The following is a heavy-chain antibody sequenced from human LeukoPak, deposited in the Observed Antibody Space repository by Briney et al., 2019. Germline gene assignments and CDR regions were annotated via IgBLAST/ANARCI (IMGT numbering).Heavy chain of an antibody. Sequence: GGSLRLSCTASGFTLSSYEMSWIRQAPGKGLEWVSSIDYSGGDTHYADSVKGRLTISRDNSKNTLYLQMNSLRAEDTAVYYCAKVPYYYDSSGYSHPMYYFDYWGQGTLVTVSS. CDR1: GFTLSSYE. V-gene: IGHV3-23*01. CDR2: IDYSGGDT. CDR3: AKVPYYYDSSGYSHPMYYFDY. D-gene: IGHD3-22*01. J-gene: IGHJ4*02.